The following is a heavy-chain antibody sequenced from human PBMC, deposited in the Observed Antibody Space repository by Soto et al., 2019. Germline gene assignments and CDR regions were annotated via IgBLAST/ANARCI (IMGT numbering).Heavy chain of an antibody. CDR1: GYTFTNYG. J-gene: IGHJ5*02. D-gene: IGHD2-15*01. Sequence: QVQLVQSGAEVKKPGASVKVSCKAPGYTFTNYGINWVRQAPGQGLEWMGWISPYNGNTKYAQKFQGRVTMTTDTPTSTVYMELRNLTSNDTAVYYCARDARRDIVVVVNWFDPWGQGTLVTVSS. CDR2: ISPYNGNT. V-gene: IGHV1-18*01. CDR3: ARDARRDIVVVVNWFDP.